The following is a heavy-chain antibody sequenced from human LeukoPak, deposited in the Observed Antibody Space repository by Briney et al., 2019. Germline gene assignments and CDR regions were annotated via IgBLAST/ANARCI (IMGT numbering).Heavy chain of an antibody. Sequence: SETLSLTCTVSGGSISSYYWSWIRQPPGKGLEWIGYIYYSGSTNYNPSLKSRVTISVDTSKNQFSLKLSSVTAADTAVYYCARISGSYSIDAFDIWGQGTMVTVSS. CDR3: ARISGSYSIDAFDI. J-gene: IGHJ3*02. CDR1: GGSISSYY. D-gene: IGHD1-26*01. V-gene: IGHV4-59*01. CDR2: IYYSGST.